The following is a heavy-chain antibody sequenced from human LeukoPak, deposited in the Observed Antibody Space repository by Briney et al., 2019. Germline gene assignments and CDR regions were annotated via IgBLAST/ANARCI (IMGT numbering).Heavy chain of an antibody. V-gene: IGHV4-38-2*02. J-gene: IGHJ3*01. CDR2: IYHSGST. Sequence: SETLSLTCTVSGYSISSGYYWGWIRPPPGKGLEWIGSIYHSGSTYYNPSLKSRVTISVDTSKNQFSLKLSSVTAADTAVYYCASLPSLTTPWGQGTMVTVSS. CDR3: ASLPSLTTP. D-gene: IGHD1-1*01. CDR1: GYSISSGYY.